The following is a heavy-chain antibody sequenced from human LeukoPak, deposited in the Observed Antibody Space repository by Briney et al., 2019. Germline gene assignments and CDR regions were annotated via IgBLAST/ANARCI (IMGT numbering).Heavy chain of an antibody. CDR1: GYTFTGYY. CDR3: ARVIMIVDGMDV. Sequence: ASVKVSCKASGYTFTGYYMHWVRQAPGQGLEWMGRINPNSGGTNYAQKFQGRVTMTRDTSISTAYMELRSLRSDDTAVYYCARVIMIVDGMDVWGQGTTVTVSS. V-gene: IGHV1-2*06. D-gene: IGHD3-22*01. J-gene: IGHJ6*02. CDR2: INPNSGGT.